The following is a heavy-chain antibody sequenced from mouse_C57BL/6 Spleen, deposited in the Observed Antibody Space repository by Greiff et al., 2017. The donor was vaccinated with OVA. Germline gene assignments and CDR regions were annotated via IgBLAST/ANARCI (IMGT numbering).Heavy chain of an antibody. J-gene: IGHJ4*01. V-gene: IGHV1-82*01. D-gene: IGHD4-1*01. CDR3: ARWDWEDAMDY. Sequence: VQLQQSGPELVKPGASVKISCKASGYAFSSSWMNWVKQRPGKGLEWIGRIYPGDGDTNYNGKFKGKATLTADKSSSTAYMQLSSLTSEDSAVYFCARWDWEDAMDYWGQGTSVTVSS. CDR2: IYPGDGDT. CDR1: GYAFSSSW.